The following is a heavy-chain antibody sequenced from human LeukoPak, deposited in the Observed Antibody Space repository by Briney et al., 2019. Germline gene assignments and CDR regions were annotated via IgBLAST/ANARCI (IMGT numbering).Heavy chain of an antibody. CDR1: GFTFGTYW. Sequence: GGSLRLSCAASGFTFGTYWMHWVRQAPGKGLVWVSRINTEGNITTYADSVKGRFTISRDNAKNTLYLQMNSLRADDTAVYYCARGGLEPVDYWGQGTLVTVSS. D-gene: IGHD1-1*01. CDR3: ARGGLEPVDY. V-gene: IGHV3-74*01. J-gene: IGHJ4*02. CDR2: INTEGNIT.